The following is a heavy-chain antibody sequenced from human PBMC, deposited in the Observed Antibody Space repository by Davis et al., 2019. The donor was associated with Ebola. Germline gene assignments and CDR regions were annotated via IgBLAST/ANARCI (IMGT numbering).Heavy chain of an antibody. CDR3: ARDRVHYSSNGVCYSWFDP. J-gene: IGHJ5*02. CDR2: ISYDGSNK. D-gene: IGHD2-8*01. Sequence: PGGSLRLSCAASGFTFSNYAMHWARQAPGKGLEWVAIISYDGSNKYYADSVKARFTISRDNSKNTLYLQLNILRAEDTAVYYCARDRVHYSSNGVCYSWFDPWGQGTLVTVSS. V-gene: IGHV3-30-3*01. CDR1: GFTFSNYA.